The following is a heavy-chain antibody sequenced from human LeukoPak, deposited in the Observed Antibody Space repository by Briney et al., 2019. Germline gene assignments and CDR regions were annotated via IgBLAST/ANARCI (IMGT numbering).Heavy chain of an antibody. J-gene: IGHJ5*02. D-gene: IGHD3-10*01. CDR3: ARNRYYYGSGNYGVPNWFDP. V-gene: IGHV4-39*01. CDR2: IHSSGAT. CDR1: GGSINSRNHY. Sequence: PSETLSLTCSVSGGSINSRNHYWGWIRQPPGKGLEWIASIHSSGATYYNPSLKSRVIISVDTSKNQFSLKLNSVTAADTAVYYCARNRYYYGSGNYGVPNWFDPWGQGTLVTVSS.